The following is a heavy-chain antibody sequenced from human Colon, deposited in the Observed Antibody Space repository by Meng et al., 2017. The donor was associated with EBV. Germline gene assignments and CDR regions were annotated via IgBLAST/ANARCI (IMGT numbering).Heavy chain of an antibody. Sequence: QERRQVSGPGLVKPSQTLSLTCTVSGGSINSGDYYWSWIRQPPGKGLEWIGYIYYTGSTYYNPSLKSRVTISMDTSKNQFSLRLSSVTAADTAVYYCARNYYFDYWGQGTLVTVSS. CDR3: ARNYYFDY. CDR1: GGSINSGDYY. J-gene: IGHJ4*02. CDR2: IYYTGST. V-gene: IGHV4-30-4*01.